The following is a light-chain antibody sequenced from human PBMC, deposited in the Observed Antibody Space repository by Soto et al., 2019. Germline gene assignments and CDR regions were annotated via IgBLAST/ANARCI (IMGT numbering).Light chain of an antibody. Sequence: EIVLTQSPGTLSLSPGERATLSCRASQSVSSSYLAWYQQKPGQAPRPLIYGASSRATGIPDRFSGSGSGTDFTLTISRLEPEDFAVYYCQPDCSSPYTFGQGTKLEIK. V-gene: IGKV3-20*01. CDR2: GAS. CDR3: QPDCSSPYT. J-gene: IGKJ2*01. CDR1: QSVSSSY.